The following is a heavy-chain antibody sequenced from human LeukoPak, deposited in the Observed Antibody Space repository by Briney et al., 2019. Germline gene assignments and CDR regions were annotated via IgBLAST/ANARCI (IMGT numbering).Heavy chain of an antibody. CDR1: GYTFTSYA. J-gene: IGHJ4*02. CDR2: TNAGNGNT. Sequence: GASVKVSCKASGYTFTSYAMHWVRQAPGQRLEWMGWTNAGNGNTKYSQKFQGRVTITRDTSASTAYMELSSLRSEDTAVYYCARGRGYCSGGSCLGYFDYWGQGTLVTVSS. CDR3: ARGRGYCSGGSCLGYFDY. D-gene: IGHD2-15*01. V-gene: IGHV1-3*01.